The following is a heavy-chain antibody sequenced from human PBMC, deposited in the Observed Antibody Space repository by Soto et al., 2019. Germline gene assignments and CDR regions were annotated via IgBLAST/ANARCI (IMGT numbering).Heavy chain of an antibody. D-gene: IGHD3-22*01. CDR1: GGTFISYA. CDR3: ARNGDYYDSSGQAQYDY. Sequence: QVQLVQSGAEVKKPGSSVKVSCKASGGTFISYAISWVRQAPGQGLEWLGGIIPIFGTANYAQKFQGRVTITADESTSTAYMELSSLRSEDTAVYYCARNGDYYDSSGQAQYDYWGQGTLVTVSS. V-gene: IGHV1-69*01. J-gene: IGHJ4*02. CDR2: IIPIFGTA.